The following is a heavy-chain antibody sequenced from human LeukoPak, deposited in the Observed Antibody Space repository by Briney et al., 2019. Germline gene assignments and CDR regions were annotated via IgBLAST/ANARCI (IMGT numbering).Heavy chain of an antibody. J-gene: IGHJ4*02. CDR2: IYYDDRT. CDR1: GFTVSDNS. D-gene: IGHD3-10*01. Sequence: PGGSLRLSCTVSGFTVSDNSMSWVRQAPGKGLEWVSFIYYDDRTHYSDSVKGRFTISRDNSKNTLYLQMNSLRAEDTSVYYCAKDGGLWFGELGFDYWGQGTLVTVSS. CDR3: AKDGGLWFGELGFDY. V-gene: IGHV3-53*01.